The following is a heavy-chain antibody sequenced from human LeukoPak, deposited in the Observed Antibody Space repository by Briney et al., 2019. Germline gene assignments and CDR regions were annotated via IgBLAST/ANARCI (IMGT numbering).Heavy chain of an antibody. J-gene: IGHJ4*02. V-gene: IGHV4-61*02. CDR1: GGSISSGSYY. D-gene: IGHD6-13*01. CDR3: ARVTGYRIEDYFDY. CDR2: IYTSGST. Sequence: SQTLSLTCTVSGGSISSGSYYWSWIRQPAGKGLEWIGRIYTSGSTNYNPSLKSRVTISVETSKNEFSLKLRSVTAADTAVYYCARVTGYRIEDYFDYWGQGTLVTVSS.